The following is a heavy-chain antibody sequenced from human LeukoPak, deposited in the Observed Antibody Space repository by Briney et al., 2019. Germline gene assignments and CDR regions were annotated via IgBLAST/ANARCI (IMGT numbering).Heavy chain of an antibody. CDR3: ATEVTD. Sequence: ASVKVSCKASGYTFTDYSIHWVRQAPGQGLEWMGWINPNSGGTKYAQKFQGRVTMTRDTSISTAYMELSRLRSDDTAVYYCATEVTDWGQGTLVTVSS. V-gene: IGHV1-2*02. D-gene: IGHD5-18*01. CDR1: GYTFTDYS. CDR2: INPNSGGT. J-gene: IGHJ4*02.